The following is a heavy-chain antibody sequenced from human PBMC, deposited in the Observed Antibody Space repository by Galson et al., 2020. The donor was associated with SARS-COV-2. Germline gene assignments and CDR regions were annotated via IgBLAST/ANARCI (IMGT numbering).Heavy chain of an antibody. V-gene: IGHV3-30*04. CDR2: ISYDGSNK. Sequence: TGGSLRLSCAASGFTFSSYAMHWVRQAPGKGLEWVAVISYDGSNKYYADSVKGRFTISRDNSKNKLYLQMNSLRAEDTAVYYCAGSQAMENYYYYGMDVWGQGTTVTVSS. CDR3: AGSQAMENYYYYGMDV. D-gene: IGHD5-18*01. CDR1: GFTFSSYA. J-gene: IGHJ6*02.